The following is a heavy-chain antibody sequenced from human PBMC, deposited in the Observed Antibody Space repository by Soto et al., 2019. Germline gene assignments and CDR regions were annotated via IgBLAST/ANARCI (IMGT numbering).Heavy chain of an antibody. Sequence: QVQLVQSGTEVKKPGSSVNVSCKASGGTFRTYPINWVRQAPGQGLEWMGSIFPLTDIPDYAQNFQARLTISAEKSTSTAYMELSSLTSDDTAMYFCARGPLVVLNYFESWGQGTLVTVSS. V-gene: IGHV1-69*02. CDR1: GGTFRTYP. J-gene: IGHJ4*02. CDR3: ARGPLVVLNYFES. CDR2: IFPLTDIP.